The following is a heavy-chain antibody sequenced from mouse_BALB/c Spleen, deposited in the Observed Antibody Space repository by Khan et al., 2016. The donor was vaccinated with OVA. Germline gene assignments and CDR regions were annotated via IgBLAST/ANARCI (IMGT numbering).Heavy chain of an antibody. CDR2: IWAGGST. CDR1: GYSLTSDG. J-gene: IGHJ2*01. CDR3: AGLEDF. V-gene: IGHV2-9*02. Sequence: VELVESGPGLVAPSQSLSITCTVSGYSLTSDGVHWVRQQPGKGLEWLGGIWAGGSTNYNSALMFRLGTSKDNSKRQVFLKMNSLQTDYTAMYYCAGLEDFWGQGTTLTVSS.